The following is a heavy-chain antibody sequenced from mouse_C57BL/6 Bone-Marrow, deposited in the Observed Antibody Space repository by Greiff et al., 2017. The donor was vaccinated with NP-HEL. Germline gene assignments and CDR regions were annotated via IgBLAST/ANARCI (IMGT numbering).Heavy chain of an antibody. J-gene: IGHJ2*01. CDR1: GYTFTSYW. V-gene: IGHV1-59*01. CDR2: IDPSDSYT. CDR3: ARDIYYYGSSYFDY. Sequence: QVHVKQPGAELVRPGTSVKLSCKASGYTFTSYWMHWVKQRPGQGLEWIGVIDPSDSYTNYNQKFKGKATLTVDTSSSTAYMQLSSLTSEDSAVYYGARDIYYYGSSYFDYWGQGTTLTVSS. D-gene: IGHD1-1*01.